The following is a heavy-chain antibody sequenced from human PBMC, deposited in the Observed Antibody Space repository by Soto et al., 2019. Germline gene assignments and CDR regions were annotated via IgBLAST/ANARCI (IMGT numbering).Heavy chain of an antibody. CDR1: GFTFSSYS. CDR3: ARHPERIAQIGWFDP. J-gene: IGHJ5*02. D-gene: IGHD6-13*01. CDR2: ISSSSSTI. Sequence: EVQLVESGGGLVQPGGSLRLSCAASGFTFSSYSMNWVRQAPGKGLEWVSYISSSSSTIYYADSVKGRFTISRDNAKNSLYLPMHSLRAEGTAVYYCARHPERIAQIGWFDPWGQGTLVTVSA. V-gene: IGHV3-48*01.